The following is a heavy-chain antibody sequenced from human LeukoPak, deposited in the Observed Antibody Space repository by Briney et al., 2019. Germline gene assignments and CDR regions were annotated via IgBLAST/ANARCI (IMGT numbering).Heavy chain of an antibody. CDR3: ARSRKDIAVAGTLDYFDY. CDR2: INSDGSST. J-gene: IGHJ4*02. Sequence: GGSLRLSCAASGFTFSSYWMSWVRQAPGKGLVWVSRINSDGSSTSYADSVKGRFTISRDNARNTLYLQMNSLRAEDTAVYYCARSRKDIAVAGTLDYFDYWGQGTLVTVSS. D-gene: IGHD6-19*01. V-gene: IGHV3-74*01. CDR1: GFTFSSYW.